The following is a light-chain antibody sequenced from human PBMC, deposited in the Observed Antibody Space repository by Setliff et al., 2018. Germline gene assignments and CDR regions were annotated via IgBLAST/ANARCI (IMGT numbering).Light chain of an antibody. J-gene: IGLJ2*01. Sequence: QSVLTQPPSASGTPGQRVTISCSGSRSNVGPNTVDWYQQLPGTAPKLLVFDNSQRPSGVPDRFSGSKSGTTASLVISGLQSEDEADYYCATWDDGLNGAVFGGGTKVTVL. CDR2: DNS. CDR1: RSNVGPNT. CDR3: ATWDDGLNGAV. V-gene: IGLV1-44*01.